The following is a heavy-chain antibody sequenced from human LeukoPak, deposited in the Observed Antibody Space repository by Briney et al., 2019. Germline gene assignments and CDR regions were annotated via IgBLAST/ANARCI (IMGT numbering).Heavy chain of an antibody. CDR3: ARFGTSSSRFVDQ. CDR2: IHYSGTT. V-gene: IGHV4-61*05. J-gene: IGHJ4*02. Sequence: PSETLPLTCTVSGGSISSSRYYWGWIRQPPGKGLEWIGYIHYSGTTNYYPSLKSRVTIALDTSKNQFSLKLNSVTAADTAVYYCARFGTSSSRFVDQSGQGTLVTVSS. CDR1: GGSISSSRYY. D-gene: IGHD6-6*01.